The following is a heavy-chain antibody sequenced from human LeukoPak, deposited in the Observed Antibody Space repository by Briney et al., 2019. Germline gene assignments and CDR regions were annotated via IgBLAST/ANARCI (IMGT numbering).Heavy chain of an antibody. V-gene: IGHV3-30*04. CDR1: GFTFSSYA. J-gene: IGHJ6*02. Sequence: PGGSLRLSCAASGFTFSSYAMHWVRQAPGKGPEWVAVISYDGSNKYYADSVKGRFTISRDNSKNTLYLQMNSLRAEDTAVYYCARDPGEAHYYGMDVWGQGTTVTVSS. CDR3: ARDPGEAHYYGMDV. CDR2: ISYDGSNK. D-gene: IGHD3-16*01.